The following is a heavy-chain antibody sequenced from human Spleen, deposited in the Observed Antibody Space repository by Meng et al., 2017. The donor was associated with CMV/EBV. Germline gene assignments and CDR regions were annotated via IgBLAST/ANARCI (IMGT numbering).Heavy chain of an antibody. D-gene: IGHD1-26*01. CDR3: ARGLGDWYFDL. CDR2: INPSSGGT. V-gene: IGHV1-2*02. CDR1: GYTFTGYY. J-gene: IGHJ2*01. Sequence: ASVKVSCKASGYTFTGYYMHWVRQAPGQGLEWMGWINPSSGGTNYAQKFQGRVTMTRDTSISTAYMELSRLRSDDTAVYYCARGLGDWYFDLWGRGTLVTVSS.